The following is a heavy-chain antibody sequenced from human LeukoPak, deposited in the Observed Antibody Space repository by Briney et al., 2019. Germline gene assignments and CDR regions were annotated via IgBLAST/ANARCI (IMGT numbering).Heavy chain of an antibody. D-gene: IGHD6-19*01. V-gene: IGHV3-33*08. CDR1: GNYW. Sequence: GGSLRLSCAASGNYWMHWVRQAPGEGLEWVGVIWYDGSQKYYADSLKGRFTMSRDNSKNTLYLQMNSLRAEDTAVYYCARYSSGWYVDYWGQGILVTVSS. CDR3: ARYSSGWYVDY. J-gene: IGHJ4*02. CDR2: IWYDGSQK.